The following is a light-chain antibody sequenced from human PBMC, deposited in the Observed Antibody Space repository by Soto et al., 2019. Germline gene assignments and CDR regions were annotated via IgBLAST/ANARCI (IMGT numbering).Light chain of an antibody. CDR3: QQSDDSPGT. V-gene: IGKV3-20*01. J-gene: IGKJ1*01. CDR2: GAS. CDR1: QSISSSY. Sequence: IVLTQSPGTLSLSPGESVTLSCRASQSISSSYLAWYQQKPGQAPRLLIYGASNRATAIPDRFSGSGSGTDFTLTISRLEPEDFAVYYCQQSDDSPGTFGQGTKVEIK.